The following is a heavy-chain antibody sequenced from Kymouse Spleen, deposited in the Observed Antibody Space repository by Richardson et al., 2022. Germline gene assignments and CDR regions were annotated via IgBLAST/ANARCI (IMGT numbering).Heavy chain of an antibody. CDR2: IYYSGST. V-gene: IGHV4-39*01. CDR1: GGSISSSSYY. Sequence: QLQLQESGPGLVKPSETLSLTCTVSGGSISSSSYYWGWIRQPPGKGLEWIGSIYYSGSTYYNPSLKSRVTISVDTSKNQFSLKLSSVTAADTAVYYCARERITGTKGWFDPWGQGTLVTVSS. J-gene: IGHJ5*02. D-gene: IGHD1-7*01. CDR3: ARERITGTKGWFDP.